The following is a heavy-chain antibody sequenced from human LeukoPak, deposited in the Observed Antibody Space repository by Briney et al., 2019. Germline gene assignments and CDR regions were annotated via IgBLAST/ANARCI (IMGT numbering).Heavy chain of an antibody. J-gene: IGHJ6*02. CDR2: ISYDGSNK. CDR3: AKVEDDFHYYYGMDV. CDR1: GFTFSSYA. D-gene: IGHD3-3*01. V-gene: IGHV3-30*04. Sequence: GGSLRLSCAASGFTFSSYAMHWVRQAPGKGLEWVAVISYDGSNKYYADSVKGRFTISRDNSKNTLYLQMNSLRAEDTAVYYCAKVEDDFHYYYGMDVWGQGTTVTVSS.